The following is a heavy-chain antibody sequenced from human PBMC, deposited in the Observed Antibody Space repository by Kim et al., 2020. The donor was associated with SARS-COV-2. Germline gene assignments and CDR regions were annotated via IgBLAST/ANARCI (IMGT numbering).Heavy chain of an antibody. CDR1: GFIFSGSW. Sequence: GGSLRLSCAASGFIFSGSWMHWVRQAPGKGLVWVSRINTDGSMTNYADSVKGRFTISRDNAKNTLYLQMNSLGAEDTAVYYCVRGSSSWYLDYWGQGTL. CDR2: INTDGSMT. J-gene: IGHJ4*02. CDR3: VRGSSSWYLDY. D-gene: IGHD6-13*01. V-gene: IGHV3-74*01.